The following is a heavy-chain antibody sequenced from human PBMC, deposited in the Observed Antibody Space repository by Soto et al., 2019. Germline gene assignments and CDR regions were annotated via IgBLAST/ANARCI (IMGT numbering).Heavy chain of an antibody. D-gene: IGHD5-18*01. CDR2: ISSSSSTI. J-gene: IGHJ5*02. CDR1: GFTFSSYN. Sequence: AGGSLRLSCAASGFTFSSYNMNWVRQAPGKGLEWVSYISSSSSTIYYADSVKGRFTISRDNAKNSLYLQMNSLRDEDTAVYYCARGYSYDYVIWFDPWGQGTLVTVSS. V-gene: IGHV3-48*02. CDR3: ARGYSYDYVIWFDP.